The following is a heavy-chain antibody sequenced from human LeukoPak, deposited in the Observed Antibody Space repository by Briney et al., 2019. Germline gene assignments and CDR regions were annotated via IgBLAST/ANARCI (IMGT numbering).Heavy chain of an antibody. J-gene: IGHJ4*02. V-gene: IGHV3-23*01. Sequence: GGSLRLSCAASGFTFSSYWMSWVRQAPGKGLEWVSAISGSGGSTYYADSVKGRFTISRDNSKNTLYLQMNSLRAEDTAVYYCAKSNIVVVVAATQVFDYWGQGTLVTVSS. CDR3: AKSNIVVVVAATQVFDY. CDR2: ISGSGGST. D-gene: IGHD2-15*01. CDR1: GFTFSSYW.